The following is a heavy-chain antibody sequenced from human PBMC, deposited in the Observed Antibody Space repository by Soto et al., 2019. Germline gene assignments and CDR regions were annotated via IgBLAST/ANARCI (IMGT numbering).Heavy chain of an antibody. CDR1: GFTFSSYW. J-gene: IGHJ3*02. Sequence: EVQLVESGGGLVQPGGSLRLSCAASGFTFSSYWMHWVRQAPGKGLVWVSRINSDGSSTSYADSVKGRFTISRDNAKNTLYLQMNSLRAEDTAVYYCARSRRDAYVNDAFDIWGQGTMVTVSS. V-gene: IGHV3-74*01. CDR2: INSDGSST. D-gene: IGHD3-16*01. CDR3: ARSRRDAYVNDAFDI.